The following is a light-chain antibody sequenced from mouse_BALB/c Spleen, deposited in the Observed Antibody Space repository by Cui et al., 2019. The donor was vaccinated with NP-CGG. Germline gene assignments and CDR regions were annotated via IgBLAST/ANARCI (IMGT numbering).Light chain of an antibody. V-gene: IGLV1*01. J-gene: IGLJ1*01. Sequence: QAVVTQESAPTTLPGETVTLTCRSSNGADTTNNYANWVQETPGHLFAGLIGGTNNRVPGVPARFSGSLIGDKAALTITGAQTEDEAIYFCALWYSNHWVFGGGTKLTVL. CDR1: NGADTTNNY. CDR3: ALWYSNHWV. CDR2: GTN.